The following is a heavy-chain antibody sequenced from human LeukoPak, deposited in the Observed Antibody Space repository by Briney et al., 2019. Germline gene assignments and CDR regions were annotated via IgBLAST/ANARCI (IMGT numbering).Heavy chain of an antibody. V-gene: IGHV3-21*01. CDR1: GFTFNRNA. CDR2: IGGSGDKT. D-gene: IGHD4-17*01. J-gene: IGHJ4*02. CDR3: ARDGSYGDVDY. Sequence: GGSLRLSCAASGFTFNRNAISWVRQAPGKGLEWVSTIGGSGDKTFYADSVKGRFTISRDNAKNSLYLQMNSLRAEDTAVYYCARDGSYGDVDYWGQGTLVTVSS.